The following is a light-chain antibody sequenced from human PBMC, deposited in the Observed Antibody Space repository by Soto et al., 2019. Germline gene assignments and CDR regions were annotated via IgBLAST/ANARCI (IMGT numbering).Light chain of an antibody. CDR2: DAS. V-gene: IGKV1-5*01. CDR3: QQYNSYSWT. J-gene: IGKJ1*01. CDR1: QSISSW. Sequence: DIQMTQSPSTLSASVGDRVTITCRASQSISSWLAWYQQKPGKAPKLLIYDASSLGSGVPSRFSGSGSGADFTLTISCLQPDDFAPYYCQQYNSYSWTFGQGTKVEIK.